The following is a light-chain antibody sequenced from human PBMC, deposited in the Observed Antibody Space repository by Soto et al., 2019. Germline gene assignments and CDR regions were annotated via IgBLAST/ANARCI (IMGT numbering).Light chain of an antibody. J-gene: IGLJ2*01. Sequence: QSVLTQPPSASGSPGQSVTISCTGTRSDVGGYNYVSWYQQHPGKAPKLMIYEVSKRSSGVPDRFSGSKTCNTASLTVSGLQAEDEADYYCTSYAGSNNVLVGGGTQLTVL. CDR3: TSYAGSNNVL. CDR1: RSDVGGYNY. V-gene: IGLV2-8*01. CDR2: EVS.